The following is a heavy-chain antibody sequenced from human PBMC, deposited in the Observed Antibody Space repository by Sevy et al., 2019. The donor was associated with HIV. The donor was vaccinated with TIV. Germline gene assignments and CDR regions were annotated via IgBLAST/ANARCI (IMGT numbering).Heavy chain of an antibody. D-gene: IGHD2-8*01. V-gene: IGHV3-30-3*01. CDR3: ARVAVSYCTNDCYHRFDY. J-gene: IGHJ4*02. CDR1: GFSFSHYA. Sequence: GGSLRLSCAVSGFSFSHYAFHWVRQAPGKGLEWVSLISYDGTYKYYADSVKGRFTISRDNSKNILSLQMNSLRGNDSAVYYCARVAVSYCTNDCYHRFDYWGPGALVTVSS. CDR2: ISYDGTYK.